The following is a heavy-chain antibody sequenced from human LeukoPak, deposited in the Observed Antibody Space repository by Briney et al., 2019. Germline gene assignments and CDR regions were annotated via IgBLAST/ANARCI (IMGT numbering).Heavy chain of an antibody. CDR1: GFTFSNHA. CDR2: ITSGGRT. CDR3: AKDSSPPDYYDSFDY. J-gene: IGHJ4*02. V-gene: IGHV3-23*01. D-gene: IGHD3-22*01. Sequence: GGSLRLSCAASGFTFSNHAMSWVRQAPGKGLERVSAITSGGRTYYADSVKGRFTVSRDNSKNTLYLQMSSLRVEDTAVYYCAKDSSPPDYYDSFDYWGQGTLVTVSS.